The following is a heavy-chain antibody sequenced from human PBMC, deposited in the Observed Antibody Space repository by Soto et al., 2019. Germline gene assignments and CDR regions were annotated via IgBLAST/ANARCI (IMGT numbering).Heavy chain of an antibody. D-gene: IGHD6-13*01. J-gene: IGHJ4*02. V-gene: IGHV4-34*01. CDR2: INHSGST. Sequence: SETLSLTCAVYGGSFSGYYWSWIRQPPGKGLEWIGEINHSGSTNYNPSLKSRVTISVDTSKNQFSLKLSSVTAADTAVYYCARHAADVYIAAAGTSWAPYYFDYWGQGTLVTVSS. CDR1: GGSFSGYY. CDR3: ARHAADVYIAAAGTSWAPYYFDY.